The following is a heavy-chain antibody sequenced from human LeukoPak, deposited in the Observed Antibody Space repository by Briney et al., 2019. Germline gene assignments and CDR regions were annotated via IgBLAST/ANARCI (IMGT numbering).Heavy chain of an antibody. Sequence: PSETLSLTCAVYGGSFSGYYWSWIRQPPGKGLEWIGEINHSGSTNYNPSLKSRVTISVDTSKNQFSPKLSSVTAADTAVYYCARFHSYGLGYFDYWGQGTLVTVSS. V-gene: IGHV4-34*01. J-gene: IGHJ4*02. CDR2: INHSGST. CDR1: GGSFSGYY. CDR3: ARFHSYGLGYFDY. D-gene: IGHD5-18*01.